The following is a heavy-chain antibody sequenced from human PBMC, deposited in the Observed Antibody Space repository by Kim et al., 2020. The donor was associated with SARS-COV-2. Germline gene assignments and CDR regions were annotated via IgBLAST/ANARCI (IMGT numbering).Heavy chain of an antibody. CDR3: ARGSVAAPSFDP. CDR1: GGSISSGGYY. CDR2: IYYSGST. V-gene: IGHV4-31*03. Sequence: SETLSLTCTVSGGSISSGGYYWSWIRQPPGKGLEWIGCIYYSGSTYYNPSLKSRVTISVDTSKNQFSLKLSSVTAADTAVYYCARGSVAAPSFDPWGQGTLVTVSS. J-gene: IGHJ5*02. D-gene: IGHD2-15*01.